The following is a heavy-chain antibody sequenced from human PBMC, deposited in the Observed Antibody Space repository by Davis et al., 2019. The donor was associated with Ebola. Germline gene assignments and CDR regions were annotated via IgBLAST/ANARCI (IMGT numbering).Heavy chain of an antibody. CDR2: INHSGST. D-gene: IGHD4-11*01. CDR1: GGSFSFYY. Sequence: MPSETLSLTCAVYGGSFSFYYWNWIRQPPGKGLEWIGEINHSGSTNYYPSLKSRVTISVDTSKNQFSLKLNSVTDADTAVYYCARAKRNYVVPRGSGPPYYMDVWGKGTTVTVS. V-gene: IGHV4-34*01. CDR3: ARAKRNYVVPRGSGPPYYMDV. J-gene: IGHJ6*03.